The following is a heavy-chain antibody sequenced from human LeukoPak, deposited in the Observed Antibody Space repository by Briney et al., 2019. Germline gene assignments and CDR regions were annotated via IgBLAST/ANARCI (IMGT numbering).Heavy chain of an antibody. CDR1: GGSFSGYY. CDR2: INHSGST. J-gene: IGHJ4*02. D-gene: IGHD3-10*01. V-gene: IGHV4-34*01. Sequence: PSETLSLTCAVYGGSFSGYYWSWIRQPPGKGLEWIGEINHSGSTNYNPSLKSRVTISVDTSKHRFSLKLSSVTAADTAVYYCARVRNYGSGSYYPYYFDNWGQGTLVTVSS. CDR3: ARVRNYGSGSYYPYYFDN.